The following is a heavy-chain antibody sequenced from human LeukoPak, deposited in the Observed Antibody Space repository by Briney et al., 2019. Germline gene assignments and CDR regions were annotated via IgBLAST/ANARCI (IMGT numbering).Heavy chain of an antibody. CDR3: AKYGNSGWVIDN. CDR2: IYYTGAT. D-gene: IGHD6-19*01. Sequence: SETLSLTCTVSGGSIGSNYWTWLRQPPGKGLEYIGYIYYTGATNYNPSLKSRVTISVDTSKNQFSLKMTSVTAADTAVYFCAKYGNSGWVIDNWGQGTLVTVSS. V-gene: IGHV4-59*08. J-gene: IGHJ4*02. CDR1: GGSIGSNY.